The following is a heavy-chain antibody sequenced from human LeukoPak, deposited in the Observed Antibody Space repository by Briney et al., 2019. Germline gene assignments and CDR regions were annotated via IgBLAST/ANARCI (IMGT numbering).Heavy chain of an antibody. CDR2: INPNSGGT. V-gene: IGHV1-2*02. CDR1: GYTFTGYY. D-gene: IGHD2-2*01. J-gene: IGHJ4*02. Sequence: ASVKVSCKASGYTFTGYYMHWVRQAPGQGLEWMGWINPNSGGTNYAQKFQGRVTMTRDTSISTAYMELSRLRSDDTAVYFCARGYCSNTSCYFAPNSFDYWGQGTLVTVSS. CDR3: ARGYCSNTSCYFAPNSFDY.